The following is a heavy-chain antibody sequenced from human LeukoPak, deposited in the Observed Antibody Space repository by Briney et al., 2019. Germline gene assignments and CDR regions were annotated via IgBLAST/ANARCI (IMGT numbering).Heavy chain of an antibody. Sequence: PGGSLRLSCAASGFTFSSYGMHWVRQAPGKGLEWVAFIRYDGSNKYYADSVKGRFTISRDNSKNTLYLQMNSLRAEDTAVYYCATLAEFWSGYSFGLDYWGQGTLVTVSS. CDR1: GFTFSSYG. CDR3: ATLAEFWSGYSFGLDY. V-gene: IGHV3-30*02. CDR2: IRYDGSNK. D-gene: IGHD3-3*01. J-gene: IGHJ4*02.